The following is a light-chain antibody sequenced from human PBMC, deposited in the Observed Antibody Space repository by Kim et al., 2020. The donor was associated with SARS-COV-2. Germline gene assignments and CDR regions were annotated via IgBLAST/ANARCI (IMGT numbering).Light chain of an antibody. J-gene: IGLJ3*02. CDR1: SSDVGGYNY. Sequence: QSALTQPASLSGSPGQSITISCTGTSSDVGGYNYVSWYQQHPGKAPKLMIYDVSNRPSGVSNRFSGSKSGNTASLTISGLQAEDESDYYCSSYTRSSTWVFGGGTQLTVL. V-gene: IGLV2-14*03. CDR2: DVS. CDR3: SSYTRSSTWV.